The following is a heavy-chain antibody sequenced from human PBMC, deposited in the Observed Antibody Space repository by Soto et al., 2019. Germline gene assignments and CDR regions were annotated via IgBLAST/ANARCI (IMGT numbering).Heavy chain of an antibody. CDR3: ARGEAYYDILTGGEDSYYGMEG. CDR1: GYTFTSYG. V-gene: IGHV1-18*01. D-gene: IGHD3-9*01. J-gene: IGHJ6*02. CDR2: ISAYNGNT. Sequence: ASVKVSCKASGYTFTSYGISWVRQAPGQGLEWMGWISAYNGNTNYAQKLQGRVTMTTDTSTSTAYMELRSLRSDDTAVYYCARGEAYYDILTGGEDSYYGMEGWGQGTTVTVSS.